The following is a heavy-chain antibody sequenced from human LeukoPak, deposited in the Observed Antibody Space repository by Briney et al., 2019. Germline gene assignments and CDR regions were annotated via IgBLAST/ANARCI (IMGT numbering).Heavy chain of an antibody. Sequence: GGSLRLSCAASGFTFSSYWMSWGRQAPGKGLEWGGNIKQDGSEKYYVDSVKGRFTISRDNAKNSLYLQMKRLRAEDTAVYYCARESGGSGWYMDYWGQGTLVTVSS. CDR1: GFTFSSYW. CDR2: IKQDGSEK. J-gene: IGHJ4*02. D-gene: IGHD6-19*01. CDR3: ARESGGSGWYMDY. V-gene: IGHV3-7*01.